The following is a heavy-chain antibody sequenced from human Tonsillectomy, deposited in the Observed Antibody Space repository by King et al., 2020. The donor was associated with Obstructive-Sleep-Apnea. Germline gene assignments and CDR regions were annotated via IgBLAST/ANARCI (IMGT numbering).Heavy chain of an antibody. Sequence: VQLVESGGGLVQPGRSLRLSCAASGFTFDDYAMHWVRQAPGKGLEWVSGISWNSGSIGYADSVKGRFTISRDNAKNSLYLQMNSLRAEDTALYYCAKDMGYSGYQAGDYWGQGTLVTVSS. CDR3: AKDMGYSGYQAGDY. J-gene: IGHJ4*02. D-gene: IGHD5-12*01. CDR1: GFTFDDYA. V-gene: IGHV3-9*01. CDR2: ISWNSGSI.